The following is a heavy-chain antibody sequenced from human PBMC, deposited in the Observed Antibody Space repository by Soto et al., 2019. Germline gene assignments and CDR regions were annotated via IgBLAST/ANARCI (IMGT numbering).Heavy chain of an antibody. J-gene: IGHJ6*02. CDR2: IYYTGST. Sequence: SETLSLTCIVSGGSISGVGYYWNWIRQYPGKGLEWIGFIYYTGSTYYNPSLRSRITMSVDTSKSQFSLKVNSVTAADTAVYYCARTLTTVTSYNYFGLDVWGQGTTVTVSS. V-gene: IGHV4-31*03. D-gene: IGHD4-17*01. CDR1: GGSISGVGYY. CDR3: ARTLTTVTSYNYFGLDV.